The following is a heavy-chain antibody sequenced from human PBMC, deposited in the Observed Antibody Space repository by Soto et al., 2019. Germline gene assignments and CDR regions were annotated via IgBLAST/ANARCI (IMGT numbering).Heavy chain of an antibody. D-gene: IGHD2-15*01. CDR3: ARGVASSNYYYYYMDV. CDR1: GGSFSGYY. J-gene: IGHJ6*03. V-gene: IGHV4-34*01. Sequence: QVQLQQWGAGLLKPSETLSLTCAVYGGSFSGYYWSWIRQPPGKGLEWIGEINHSGSTNYNPSLKSRVTISVETSSYQFFLELSSVTAADTAVYYCARGVASSNYYYYYMDVGGKGTTVIVSS. CDR2: INHSGST.